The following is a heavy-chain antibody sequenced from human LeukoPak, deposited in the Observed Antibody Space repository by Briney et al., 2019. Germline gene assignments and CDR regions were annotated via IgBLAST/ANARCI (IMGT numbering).Heavy chain of an antibody. CDR2: ISAYNGNT. CDR1: GYTFTSYG. D-gene: IGHD2-2*01. J-gene: IGHJ4*02. Sequence: GASVKVSCKASGYTFTSYGISWVRQAPGQGLEWMGWISAYNGNTNYAQKLQGRVTMTTDTSTSTAYMELRGLRSDDTAVYYCARVGTIVVVPAAKSLDYWGQGTLVTVSS. CDR3: ARVGTIVVVPAAKSLDY. V-gene: IGHV1-18*01.